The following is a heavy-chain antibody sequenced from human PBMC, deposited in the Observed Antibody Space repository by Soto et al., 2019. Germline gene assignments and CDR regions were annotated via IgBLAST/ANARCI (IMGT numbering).Heavy chain of an antibody. V-gene: IGHV4-31*03. J-gene: IGHJ4*02. CDR3: ARALPALRHVEYSYFDY. D-gene: IGHD4-4*01. Sequence: SETLSLTCPVSGGTLSSGCYYWSRIRQHPGKGLEWIGYIYYSGSTYYNPSLKSRVTISVDTSKNQFSLKLSSVTAADTAVYYCARALPALRHVEYSYFDYWGQGTLVTVSS. CDR1: GGTLSSGCYY. CDR2: IYYSGST.